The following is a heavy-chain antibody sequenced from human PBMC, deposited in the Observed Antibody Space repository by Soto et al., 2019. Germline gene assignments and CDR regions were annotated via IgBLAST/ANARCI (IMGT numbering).Heavy chain of an antibody. CDR2: ISGSGGST. V-gene: IGHV3-23*01. D-gene: IGHD7-27*01. CDR1: GFTFSNYA. Sequence: EVQMLESGGGLVQPGGSLRLSCAASGFTFSNYAMSWVRQAPGKGLEWVSSISGSGGSTYYADSVKGRFTISRENSKNTLYLQMNSLRAEDTAVYYCAKDRVPNDIWGQGTMFTVSS. J-gene: IGHJ3*02. CDR3: AKDRVPNDI.